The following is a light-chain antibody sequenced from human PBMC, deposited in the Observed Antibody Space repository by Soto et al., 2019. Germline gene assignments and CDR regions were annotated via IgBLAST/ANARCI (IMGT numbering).Light chain of an antibody. CDR2: EVS. V-gene: IGLV2-14*01. Sequence: QSALTQPASVSGSPGQSITISCTGTSRDVGGYNYVSWHQQHPGKAPKVIITEVSNRPSGVSNRFSGSKSGNTASLTISWLQAEDEAAYYCSSYISSSTFVVFGVVTKLTVL. J-gene: IGLJ2*01. CDR1: SRDVGGYNY. CDR3: SSYISSSTFVV.